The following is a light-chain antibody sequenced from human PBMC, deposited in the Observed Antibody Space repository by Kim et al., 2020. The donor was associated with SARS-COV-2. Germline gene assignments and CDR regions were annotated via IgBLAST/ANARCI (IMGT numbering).Light chain of an antibody. CDR2: GAS. J-gene: IGKJ2*01. CDR1: QSVSNNY. V-gene: IGKV3-20*01. Sequence: SPGERPTLSRRAGQSVSNNYLAWYQKKPGQAPRILIYGASSRATGIGDRFSGSWSGTDFTLTNSRLEPDDFAVYYWQQYGRSPPFTFGQGTKVEI. CDR3: QQYGRSPPFT.